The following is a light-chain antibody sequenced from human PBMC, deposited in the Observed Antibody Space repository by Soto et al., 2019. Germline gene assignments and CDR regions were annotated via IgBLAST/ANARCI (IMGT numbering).Light chain of an antibody. V-gene: IGKV3-15*01. CDR3: QQYNNWPPWT. CDR1: QIVSRN. Sequence: EIVITQSPATLSVSPGERATLSCRASQIVSRNLAWYQQKPGQAPRLLIYGASTRATGIPARFSGSGSGTEFTLTNSSLQSEDFAVYYCQQYNNWPPWTFGQGTKVEIK. J-gene: IGKJ1*01. CDR2: GAS.